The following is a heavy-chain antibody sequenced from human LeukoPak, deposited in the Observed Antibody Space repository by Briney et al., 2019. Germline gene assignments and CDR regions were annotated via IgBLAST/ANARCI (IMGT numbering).Heavy chain of an antibody. J-gene: IGHJ4*02. CDR1: GGSISNYW. D-gene: IGHD6-13*01. CDR2: VFDSGGT. CDR3: ARGYSSSWNYFDY. Sequence: SSETLSLTCTVSGGSISNYWWSWIRQPPGKGLEWIGYVFDSGGTNYNPSLKSRVTISVDTSKKQFYLKLSSVTAADTAVYYCARGYSSSWNYFDYWGQGTLVTVSS. V-gene: IGHV4-59*01.